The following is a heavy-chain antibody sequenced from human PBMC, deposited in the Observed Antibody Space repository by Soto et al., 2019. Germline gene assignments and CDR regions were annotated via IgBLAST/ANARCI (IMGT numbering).Heavy chain of an antibody. CDR2: IYYSGST. Sequence: SETLSLTCTVSGGSISSGGYYWSWIRQHPGKGLEWIGYIYYSGSTYYNPSLKSRVTISVDTSKNQFSLKLSSVTAADTAVYYCARERSGSYYVDYWGQGTLVTVSS. D-gene: IGHD1-26*01. V-gene: IGHV4-31*03. CDR1: GGSISSGGYY. J-gene: IGHJ4*02. CDR3: ARERSGSYYVDY.